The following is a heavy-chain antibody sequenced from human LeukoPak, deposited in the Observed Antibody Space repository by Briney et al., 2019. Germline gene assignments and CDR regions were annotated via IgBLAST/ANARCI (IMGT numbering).Heavy chain of an antibody. CDR2: INPNSGGT. Sequence: ASVKVSCKASGHTFTGYYMHWVRQAPGQGLEWMGWINPNSGGTNYAQKFQGRVTMTRDTSISTAYMELSRLRSDDTAVYYCARVHESIAVADHFDYWGQGTLVTVSS. CDR1: GHTFTGYY. V-gene: IGHV1-2*02. J-gene: IGHJ4*02. D-gene: IGHD6-19*01. CDR3: ARVHESIAVADHFDY.